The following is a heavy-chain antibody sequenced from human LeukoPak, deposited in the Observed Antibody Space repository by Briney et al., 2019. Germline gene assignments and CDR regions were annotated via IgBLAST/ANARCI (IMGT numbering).Heavy chain of an antibody. Sequence: QPGGSLRLSCETAGFTFSSYVMHWVRRTPGKGLVWVSRISHDGFISYADSVKGRFTISRDNAKNTLILQMNSLRAGDTAVYYCARDWVYKIDYWGRGTLVTVSS. J-gene: IGHJ4*02. V-gene: IGHV3-74*01. CDR1: GFTFSSYV. CDR3: ARDWVYKIDY. D-gene: IGHD5-24*01. CDR2: ISHDGFI.